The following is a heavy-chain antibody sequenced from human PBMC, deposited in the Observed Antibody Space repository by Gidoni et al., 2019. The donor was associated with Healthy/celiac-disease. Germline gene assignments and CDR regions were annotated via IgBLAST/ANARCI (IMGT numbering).Heavy chain of an antibody. CDR3: AREEAVTGPFDY. D-gene: IGHD4-4*01. CDR2: IIPIFGTA. CDR1: GVTFSSYA. Sequence: QVQPVQSGAEVKKSGYSVKVSCKASGVTFSSYAISWVRQAPGQGLEWMGGIIPIFGTANYAQKYQGRVTINADKSTSTAYMELSSLRSEDTAVYYCAREEAVTGPFDYWGQGTLVTVSS. J-gene: IGHJ4*02. V-gene: IGHV1-69*06.